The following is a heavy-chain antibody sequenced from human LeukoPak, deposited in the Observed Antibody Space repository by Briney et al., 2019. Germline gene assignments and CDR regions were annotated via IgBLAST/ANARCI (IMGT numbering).Heavy chain of an antibody. J-gene: IGHJ4*02. CDR1: GFTFSSYS. V-gene: IGHV3-21*01. D-gene: IGHD6-13*01. CDR3: ARARNYGIAAAQGY. CDR2: ISSSSSYI. Sequence: GGSLRLSCAASGFTFSSYSMNWVRQAPGKGLEWFSSISSSSSYIYYADSVKGRFTISRDNAKNSLYLQMNSLRAKDTAVYYCARARNYGIAAAQGYWGQGTLVTVSS.